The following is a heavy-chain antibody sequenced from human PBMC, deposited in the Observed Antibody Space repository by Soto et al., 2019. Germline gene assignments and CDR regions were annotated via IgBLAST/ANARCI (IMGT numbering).Heavy chain of an antibody. CDR2: IYSGGST. J-gene: IGHJ3*02. V-gene: IGHV3-66*01. CDR3: AREEIDDYGDYPDAFDI. D-gene: IGHD4-17*01. CDR1: GFTVSSNY. Sequence: EVQLVESGGGLVQPGGSLRLSCAASGFTVSSNYMSWVRQAPGKGLEWVSVIYSGGSTYYADSVKGRFTISRDNSKNTLYLQMNSLRAEDTAVYYCAREEIDDYGDYPDAFDIWGQGTMVTVSS.